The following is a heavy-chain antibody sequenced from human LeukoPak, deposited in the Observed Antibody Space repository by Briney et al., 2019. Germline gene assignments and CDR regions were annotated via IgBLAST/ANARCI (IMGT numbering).Heavy chain of an antibody. J-gene: IGHJ4*02. V-gene: IGHV4-34*01. CDR1: GGSFSGYY. D-gene: IGHD5-18*01. Sequence: SETLSLTCAVYGGSFSGYYWSWIRQPPGKGLEWIGEINHSGSTNYNPPLKSRVTISVDTSKNQFSLKLSSVTAADTAVYYCARGRYRRVTGIDYWGQGTLVTVSS. CDR3: ARGRYRRVTGIDY. CDR2: INHSGST.